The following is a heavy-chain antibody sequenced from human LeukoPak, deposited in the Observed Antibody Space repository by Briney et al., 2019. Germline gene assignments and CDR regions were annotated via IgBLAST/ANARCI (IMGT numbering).Heavy chain of an antibody. D-gene: IGHD1-1*01. J-gene: IGHJ4*02. Sequence: PSETLSLTCTVSGGSISSGDYYWSCIRQPPGKGLECIGYIYYSGSTYYNPSLKSRVTISVDTSKNQFSLKLSSVTAADTAVYYCARAPSLRDDNGLEDYWGQGTLVTVSS. V-gene: IGHV4-30-4*08. CDR3: ARAPSLRDDNGLEDY. CDR2: IYYSGST. CDR1: GGSISSGDYY.